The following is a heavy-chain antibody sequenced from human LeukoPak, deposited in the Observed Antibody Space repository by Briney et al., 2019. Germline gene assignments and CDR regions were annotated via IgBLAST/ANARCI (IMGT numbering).Heavy chain of an antibody. D-gene: IGHD3-10*01. CDR1: GGSISSYY. CDR3: ARVRAWGVIKEGWFDP. J-gene: IGHJ5*02. Sequence: SETLSLTCTVSGGSISSYYWSWIRQPAGKGLEWIGRIYTSGSANYNPSLKSRVTMSVDTSRNQFSLKLSSVTAADTAVYYCARVRAWGVIKEGWFDPWGQGTLVTVSS. V-gene: IGHV4-4*07. CDR2: IYTSGSA.